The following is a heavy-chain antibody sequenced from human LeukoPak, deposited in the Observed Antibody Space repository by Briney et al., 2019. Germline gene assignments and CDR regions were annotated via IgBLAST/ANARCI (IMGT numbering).Heavy chain of an antibody. CDR2: ISGSGGST. J-gene: IGHJ6*03. V-gene: IGHV3-23*01. Sequence: GGSLRLSCAASGFTFSSYAMSWVRQAPGKGLEWVSAISGSGGSTYYADSVKGRFTISRDNPKNTLYLQMNSLRAEDTAVYYCAKDQYSSSWYYYYYMDVWGKGTTVTVSS. CDR3: AKDQYSSSWYYYYYMDV. CDR1: GFTFSSYA. D-gene: IGHD6-13*01.